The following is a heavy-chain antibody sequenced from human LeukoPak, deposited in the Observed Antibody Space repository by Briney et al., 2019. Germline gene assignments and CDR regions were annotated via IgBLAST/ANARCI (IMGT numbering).Heavy chain of an antibody. J-gene: IGHJ4*02. CDR3: VKQSSGSPLGVDY. CDR1: GFTVSSNY. Sequence: GGSLRLSCAASGFTVSSNYMSWVRQAPGKGLEWVSVIYSGGSTYYADSVKGRFTISRDNSKNTLYLQMNSLRAEDTAVYYCVKQSSGSPLGVDYWGQGTLVTVSS. D-gene: IGHD1-1*01. CDR2: IYSGGST. V-gene: IGHV3-66*04.